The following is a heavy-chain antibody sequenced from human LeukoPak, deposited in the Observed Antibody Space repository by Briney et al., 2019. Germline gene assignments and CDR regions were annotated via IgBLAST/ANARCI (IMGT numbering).Heavy chain of an antibody. CDR1: GFTFSSYA. J-gene: IGHJ4*02. V-gene: IGHV3-23*01. D-gene: IGHD2-2*01. Sequence: PGGSLRLSCAASGFTFSSYAMSWVRQAPGKGLEWVSAISGSGGSTYYADSVKGRFTISRDNSKNTLYLQMNSLRAEDTAVYYCAKDREEVGRLLSPLGYFDYWGQGTLVTVSS. CDR3: AKDREEVGRLLSPLGYFDY. CDR2: ISGSGGST.